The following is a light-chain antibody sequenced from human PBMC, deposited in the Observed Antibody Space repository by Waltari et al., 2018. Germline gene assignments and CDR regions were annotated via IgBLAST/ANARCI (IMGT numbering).Light chain of an antibody. CDR2: RES. V-gene: IGKV1-5*03. Sequence: DIQMTQSPSTLSASVGDRVTITCRASQTISSWLAWYQQQPGKAPRLLIYRESTLESGVPSRFSGSGSGTEFTLTISSLQPDDFATYYCQQYNSYSITFGQGTRLEIK. J-gene: IGKJ5*01. CDR3: QQYNSYSIT. CDR1: QTISSW.